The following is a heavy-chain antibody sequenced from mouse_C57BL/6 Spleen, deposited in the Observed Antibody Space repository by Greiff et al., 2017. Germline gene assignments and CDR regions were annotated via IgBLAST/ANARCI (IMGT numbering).Heavy chain of an antibody. CDR3: ARSIGGYYEGIGYYAMDY. CDR2: INPSNGGT. CDR1: GYTFTSYW. V-gene: IGHV1-53*01. D-gene: IGHD2-3*01. Sequence: VQLQQPGTELVKPGASVKLSCKASGYTFTSYWMHWVKQRPGQGLEWIGNINPSNGGTNYNEKFKSKATLTVDKSSSTAYMQLSSLTSEDSAVYYCARSIGGYYEGIGYYAMDYWGQGTSVTVSS. J-gene: IGHJ4*01.